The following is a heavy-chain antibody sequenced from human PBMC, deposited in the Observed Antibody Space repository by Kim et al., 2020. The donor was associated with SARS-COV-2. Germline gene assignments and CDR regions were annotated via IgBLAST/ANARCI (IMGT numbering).Heavy chain of an antibody. V-gene: IGHV4-59*01. D-gene: IGHD3-16*01. CDR2: IYYSGST. CDR3: ARAVLNSKLTPFDY. CDR1: GGSISTYY. Sequence: SETLSLTCTVSGGSISTYYWSWIRQPPGKGLEWIGYIYYSGSTNYNPSLKSRVIISVDTSKNQFSLKLSSVTAADTAVYYCARAVLNSKLTPFDYWGQG. J-gene: IGHJ4*02.